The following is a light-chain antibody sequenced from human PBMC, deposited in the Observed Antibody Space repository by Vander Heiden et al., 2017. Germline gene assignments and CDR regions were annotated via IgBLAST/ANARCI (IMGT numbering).Light chain of an antibody. CDR3: QQRSNGHSCT. CDR1: QSVSSY. J-gene: IGKJ1*01. CDR2: DAS. Sequence: EIVLTQSPATLSLSPGERATRSCRASQSVSSYLSWYQQQPGQDPSPLIYDASNRSTGIPARFMGSGSGTDYTRTISSLVPEDFAVYYCQQRSNGHSCTFGQGTKVEIK. V-gene: IGKV3-11*01.